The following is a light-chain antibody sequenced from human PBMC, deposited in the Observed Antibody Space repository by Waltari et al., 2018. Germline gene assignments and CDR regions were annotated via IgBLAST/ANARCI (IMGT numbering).Light chain of an antibody. CDR2: EDR. CDR3: YSTDSSGNHRRV. V-gene: IGLV3-10*01. Sequence: SYELTQPPSVSVSPGQTARITCSGDALPKKYAYWYQQKSGQAPVKVIYEDRKRPSTIPWRFFGSSSRTIATLIYRWGQGEDEADYYCYSTDSSGNHRRVFGGGTKLTVL. CDR1: ALPKKY. J-gene: IGLJ2*01.